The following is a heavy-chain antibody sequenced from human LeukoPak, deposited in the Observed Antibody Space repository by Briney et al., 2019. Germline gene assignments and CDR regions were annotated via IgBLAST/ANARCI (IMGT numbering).Heavy chain of an antibody. V-gene: IGHV3-23*01. CDR3: ARRGESTSYGDYRFDY. J-gene: IGHJ4*02. D-gene: IGHD4-17*01. CDR1: GFTFSNYA. Sequence: GGSLRLSCAASGFTFSNYAMSWVRQAPGRGLEWVSAISGSSGLTYYADSVKGRFTISRDNSKNTLFLQMNGLRAEGTAVYYCARRGESTSYGDYRFDYWGQGTLVTVSS. CDR2: ISGSSGLT.